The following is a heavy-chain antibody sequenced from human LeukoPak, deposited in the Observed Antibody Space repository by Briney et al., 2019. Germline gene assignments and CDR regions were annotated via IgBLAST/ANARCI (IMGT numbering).Heavy chain of an antibody. CDR3: ASGRHSSGCDY. V-gene: IGHV1-69*05. Sequence: ASVKVSRKASGGTFSSYAISWVRQAPGQGLEWMGGIIPIFGTANYAQKFQGRVTITTDESTSTAYMELSSLRSEDTAVYYCASGRHSSGCDYWGQGTLVTVSS. CDR1: GGTFSSYA. CDR2: IIPIFGTA. D-gene: IGHD3-22*01. J-gene: IGHJ4*02.